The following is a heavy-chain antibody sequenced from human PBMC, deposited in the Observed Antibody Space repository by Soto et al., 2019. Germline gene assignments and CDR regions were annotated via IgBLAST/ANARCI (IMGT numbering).Heavy chain of an antibody. Sequence: SETLSLTCTVSGGSISSGDYYWSWIRQPPGKGLEWIGSFYSSGSIIYNPSLRSRVSISGDTSSNQFSMSLTSVTAADTARYYCARMYSSGSGWFHPWGQGTLVTVSS. J-gene: IGHJ5*02. CDR1: GGSISSGDYY. D-gene: IGHD6-19*01. CDR3: ARMYSSGSGWFHP. V-gene: IGHV4-30-4*01. CDR2: FYSSGSI.